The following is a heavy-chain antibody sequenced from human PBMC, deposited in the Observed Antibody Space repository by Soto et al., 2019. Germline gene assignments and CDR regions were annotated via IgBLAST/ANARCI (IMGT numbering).Heavy chain of an antibody. J-gene: IGHJ4*02. CDR1: GFTFSSYA. CDR2: ISGSGGST. Sequence: GGSLRLSCAASGFTFSSYAMSWVRQAPGKGLEWVSAISGSGGSTYYADSVKGRFTISRDNSKNTLYLQMNSLRAEDTAVYYCAKARRYSSSSFSPDTLFPCDYWGQGTLVTVSS. V-gene: IGHV3-23*01. CDR3: AKARRYSSSSFSPDTLFPCDY. D-gene: IGHD6-6*01.